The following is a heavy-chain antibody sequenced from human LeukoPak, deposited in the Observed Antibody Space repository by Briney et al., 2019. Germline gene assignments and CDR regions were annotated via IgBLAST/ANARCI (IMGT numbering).Heavy chain of an antibody. D-gene: IGHD3-9*01. Sequence: PGGSLGLSCAASGFTFSSYSMNWVRQAPGKGLEWVSAISGSGGSTYYADSVKGRFTISRDNSKNTLYLQMNNLRAEDTAIYYCAKAANYDILTGYYLDYWGQGTLVTVSS. CDR2: ISGSGGST. J-gene: IGHJ4*02. CDR1: GFTFSSYS. V-gene: IGHV3-23*01. CDR3: AKAANYDILTGYYLDY.